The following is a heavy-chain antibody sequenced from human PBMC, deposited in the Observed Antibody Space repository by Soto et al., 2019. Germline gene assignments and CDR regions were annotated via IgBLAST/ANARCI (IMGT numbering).Heavy chain of an antibody. CDR1: SVSNAW. V-gene: IGHV3-15*07. J-gene: IGHJ4*02. Sequence: SVSNAWMNWVRQAPGKGLEWVGRIKSKTDGGTTGYAAPVKGRFTISRDDSKNTLYLQMNSLKTEDTAVYYCTTDAEGIAAAGSEDYWGQGTLVTVSS. CDR3: TTDAEGIAAAGSEDY. CDR2: IKSKTDGGTT. D-gene: IGHD6-13*01.